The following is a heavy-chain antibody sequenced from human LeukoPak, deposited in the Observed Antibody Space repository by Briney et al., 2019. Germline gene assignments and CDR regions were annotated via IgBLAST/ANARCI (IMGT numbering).Heavy chain of an antibody. V-gene: IGHV3-30*18. CDR1: GFTFSSYG. CDR3: AKSPLYYDFWSGNDY. D-gene: IGHD3-3*01. J-gene: IGHJ4*02. CDR2: ISYDGSNR. Sequence: GGSLRLSCAASGFTFSSYGMHWVRQAPGKGLEWVAVISYDGSNRYYADSVKGRFTISRDNSKNTLYLQMNSLRAEDTAVYYCAKSPLYYDFWSGNDYWSQGTLVTVSS.